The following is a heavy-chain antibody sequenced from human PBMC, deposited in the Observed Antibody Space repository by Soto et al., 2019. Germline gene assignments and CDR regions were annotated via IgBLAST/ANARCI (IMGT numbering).Heavy chain of an antibody. CDR1: GFAFSGYW. V-gene: IGHV3-7*05. D-gene: IGHD4-17*01. Sequence: EVQLVESGGGLVQPGGSLRLSCAASGFAFSGYWMNWVRQAPGKGLEWVANIKQDGSEKNYVDSVKGRFTISIDNAKNSLYLQMNSLRAEDTAVYYCALTTSNWGIWGRGTLVTVSS. CDR3: ALTTSNWGI. J-gene: IGHJ2*01. CDR2: IKQDGSEK.